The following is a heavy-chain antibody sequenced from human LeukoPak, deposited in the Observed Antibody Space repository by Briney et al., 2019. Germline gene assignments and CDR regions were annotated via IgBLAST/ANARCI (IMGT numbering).Heavy chain of an antibody. Sequence: PGGSLRLSCAASGFTFSSYWMHWVRQAPGKGLVWVSRINSDGSSTSYADSVKGRFTISRDNAKNTLYLQMNSLRAEDTAVYYCARGGGYSYGGFDYWGQGTLVTVSS. CDR1: GFTFSSYW. CDR2: INSDGSST. V-gene: IGHV3-74*01. D-gene: IGHD5-18*01. J-gene: IGHJ4*02. CDR3: ARGGGYSYGGFDY.